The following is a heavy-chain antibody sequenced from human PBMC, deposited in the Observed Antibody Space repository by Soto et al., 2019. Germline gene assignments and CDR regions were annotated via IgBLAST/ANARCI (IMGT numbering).Heavy chain of an antibody. V-gene: IGHV4-4*07. CDR3: ARAPPYYYGMDF. CDR1: GGSISSYY. Sequence: SETLSLTCTVSGGSISSYYWSWIRQPAGKGLEWIGRIYTSGSTNYNPSLKSRVTMLVNTTKNQFSLKLSSVTAADTAVYYWARAPPYYYGMDFWAQGTTATSP. CDR2: IYTSGST. J-gene: IGHJ6*02.